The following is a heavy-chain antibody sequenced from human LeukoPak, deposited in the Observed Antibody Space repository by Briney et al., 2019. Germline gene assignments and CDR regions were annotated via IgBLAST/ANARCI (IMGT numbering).Heavy chain of an antibody. Sequence: PSETLSLTCAVYGGSFSGYYWSWIRQPPGKGLEWIGEISHSGSTNYNPSLKSRVTISVDTSKSQFSLKLSSVTAADTAVYYCASRTAAGLYYFDYWGQGTLVTVSS. CDR3: ASRTAAGLYYFDY. J-gene: IGHJ4*02. D-gene: IGHD6-13*01. CDR1: GGSFSGYY. CDR2: ISHSGST. V-gene: IGHV4-34*01.